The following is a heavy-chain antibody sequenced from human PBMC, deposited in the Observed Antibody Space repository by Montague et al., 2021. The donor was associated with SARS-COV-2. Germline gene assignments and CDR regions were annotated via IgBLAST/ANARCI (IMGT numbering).Heavy chain of an antibody. CDR2: INHSGST. Sequence: SETLSLTCVVYGGSFSGYYWSWIRQPPGKGLEWIGEINHSGSTNYNPSLKSRVTMSVDTSKKQFSLRLNSVTAADTAVYYCARGGGYSYGGLDYWGQGTLVTVSS. CDR1: GGSFSGYY. J-gene: IGHJ4*02. D-gene: IGHD5-18*01. CDR3: ARGGGYSYGGLDY. V-gene: IGHV4-34*01.